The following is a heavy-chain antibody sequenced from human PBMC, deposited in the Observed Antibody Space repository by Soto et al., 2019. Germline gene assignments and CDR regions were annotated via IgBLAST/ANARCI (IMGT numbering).Heavy chain of an antibody. J-gene: IGHJ3*02. CDR1: GFTFSSYS. Sequence: GGSLRLSCAASGFTFSSYSMNWVRQAPGKGLEWVSYISSSSSTIYYADSVKGRFTISRDSAKNSLYLQMNSLRAEDTAVYYCARVPAAGAFDIWGQGTMVTVSS. V-gene: IGHV3-48*01. CDR2: ISSSSSTI. CDR3: ARVPAAGAFDI.